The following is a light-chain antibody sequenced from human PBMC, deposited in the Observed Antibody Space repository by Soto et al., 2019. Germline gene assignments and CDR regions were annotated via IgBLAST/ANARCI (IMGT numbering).Light chain of an antibody. V-gene: IGKV1-5*01. Sequence: DIQMTQSPFTLSASVGDRVTITCRASQSISSWLAWYQQKPGKAPKLLIYDASSLKSGVPSRFSGSGSGTYFTLTISSLQPDDFAAYYCQQYNSYSYTFGQGTKLEIK. CDR3: QQYNSYSYT. CDR2: DAS. J-gene: IGKJ2*01. CDR1: QSISSW.